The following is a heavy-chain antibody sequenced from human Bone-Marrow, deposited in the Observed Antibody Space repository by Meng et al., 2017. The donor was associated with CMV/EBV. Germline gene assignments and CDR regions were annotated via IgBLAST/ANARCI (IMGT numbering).Heavy chain of an antibody. V-gene: IGHV4-39*07. Sequence: SETLSLTCTVSGGSISSSSYYWGWFRQPPGKGLEWIGSIYYSGSTYYNPFLKSRVTISVDTSKNQFSLKLSSVTAADTAVYYCTLTTEDYWGQGTLVTVSS. CDR3: TLTTEDY. D-gene: IGHD4-11*01. CDR1: GGSISSSSYY. CDR2: IYYSGST. J-gene: IGHJ4*02.